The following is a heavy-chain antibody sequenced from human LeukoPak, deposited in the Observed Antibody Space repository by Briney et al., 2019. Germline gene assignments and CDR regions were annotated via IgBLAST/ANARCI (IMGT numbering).Heavy chain of an antibody. J-gene: IGHJ4*02. CDR2: IYTSGST. Sequence: SETLSLTCTLSGGSISSYYWSWIRQPAGKGLEWIGRIYTSGSTNYNPSLKSRVTMPVDTSKNQFSLKLSSVTAADAAVYYCARDNVAGTGDYWGQGTLVTVYS. CDR1: GGSISSYY. V-gene: IGHV4-4*07. CDR3: ARDNVAGTGDY. D-gene: IGHD6-19*01.